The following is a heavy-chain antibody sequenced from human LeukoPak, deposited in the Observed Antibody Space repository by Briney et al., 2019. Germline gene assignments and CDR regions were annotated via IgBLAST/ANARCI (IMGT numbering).Heavy chain of an antibody. CDR2: INPNSGGT. CDR1: GYTFTGYY. J-gene: IGHJ4*02. D-gene: IGHD2-21*01. V-gene: IGHV1-2*02. CDR3: ARDHRAYSQTAGY. Sequence: ASVKVSCKASGYTFTGYYMHWVRQAPGQGLEWMGWINPNSGGTNYAQKFQGRVTMTRDTSISTAYMELGRLRSDDTAVYYCARDHRAYSQTAGYWGQGTLVTVSS.